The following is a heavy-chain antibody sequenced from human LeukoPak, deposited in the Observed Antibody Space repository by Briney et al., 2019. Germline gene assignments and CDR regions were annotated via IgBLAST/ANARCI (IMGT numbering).Heavy chain of an antibody. CDR1: GGSISSYY. Sequence: SETLSLTCTVSGGSISSYYWSWIRQPPGKGLEWIGYIYYSGSTNYNPSLKSRVTISVDTSKNQFSLKLSSVTAADTAVYYCARDHVVGFSYYYGMDVWGQGTTVTVSS. V-gene: IGHV4-59*01. CDR3: ARDHVVGFSYYYGMDV. D-gene: IGHD3-10*01. J-gene: IGHJ6*02. CDR2: IYYSGST.